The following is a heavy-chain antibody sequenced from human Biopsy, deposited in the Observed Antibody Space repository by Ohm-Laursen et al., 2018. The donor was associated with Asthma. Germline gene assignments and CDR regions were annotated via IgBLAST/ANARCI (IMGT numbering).Heavy chain of an antibody. D-gene: IGHD3-10*01. CDR3: ARAVDYSHYYGIDV. V-gene: IGHV1-18*01. CDR2: ISVYNGNT. CDR1: GYTFNSAG. J-gene: IGHJ6*02. Sequence: ASVKAACKTSGYTFNSAGITWVRQAPGQGIEWMGWISVYNGNTKVAQKLQDRVTMITDTFTSTAYMELRSLRSDETAVYFCARAVDYSHYYGIDVWGQGTTVTVS.